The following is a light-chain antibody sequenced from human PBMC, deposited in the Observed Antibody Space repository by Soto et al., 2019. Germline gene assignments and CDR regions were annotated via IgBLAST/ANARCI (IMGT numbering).Light chain of an antibody. V-gene: IGKV3-20*01. J-gene: IGKJ1*01. CDR2: GAS. Sequence: EIVLTQSPGTLSLSPGERATLSCRASQSVSNNYLAWYQEKPGQAPRLLIYGASSRATGIPDRFSGSGSGTDFTLTISRLEPEDFTVYYCQQYGNSPPWKFGQGTKV. CDR1: QSVSNNY. CDR3: QQYGNSPPWK.